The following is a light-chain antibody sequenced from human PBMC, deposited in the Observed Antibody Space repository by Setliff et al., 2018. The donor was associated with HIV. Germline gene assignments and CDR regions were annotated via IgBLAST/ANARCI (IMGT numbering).Light chain of an antibody. CDR2: EVT. V-gene: IGLV2-14*01. J-gene: IGLJ1*01. Sequence: QSALTQPASVSGSPGQSITISCTGTSSYVGGYNSVSWYQQHPGKAPKVIIYEVTDRPSGVSDRFSGSNSGNTASLTISGLQAEDEADYYCSSYTSRNSYVFGTGTKVTVL. CDR3: SSYTSRNSYV. CDR1: SSYVGGYNS.